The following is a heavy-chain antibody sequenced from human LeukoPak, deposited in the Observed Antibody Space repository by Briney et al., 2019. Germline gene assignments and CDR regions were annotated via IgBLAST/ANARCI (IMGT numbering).Heavy chain of an antibody. CDR2: ISAYNGNT. J-gene: IGHJ3*02. Sequence: GASVKVSCKASGYTFTSYGISWVRQAPGQGPEWMGWISAYNGNTNYAQKLQGRVTMTTDTSTSTAYMELRSLRSDDTAVYYCARDYTRGYSYGYDAFDIWGQGTMVTVSS. CDR3: ARDYTRGYSYGYDAFDI. CDR1: GYTFTSYG. V-gene: IGHV1-18*01. D-gene: IGHD5-18*01.